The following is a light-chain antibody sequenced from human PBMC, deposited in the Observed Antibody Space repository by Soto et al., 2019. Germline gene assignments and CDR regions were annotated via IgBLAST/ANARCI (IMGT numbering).Light chain of an antibody. V-gene: IGKV3-15*01. Sequence: EIVMTQSPATLSVSPGERATLSCRASQSVSSNLAWYQQNPGQAPRLLIYGASTRATGIPARFSGSGSGTEFTLTISSLQSEDFAVYYCQQYNNWKGTFGQGTKVDIK. CDR2: GAS. CDR3: QQYNNWKGT. CDR1: QSVSSN. J-gene: IGKJ1*01.